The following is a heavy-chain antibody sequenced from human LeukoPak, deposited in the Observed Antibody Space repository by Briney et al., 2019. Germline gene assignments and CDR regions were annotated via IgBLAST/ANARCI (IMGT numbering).Heavy chain of an antibody. CDR3: ARVWGGYYFDY. CDR2: IKQDGSEK. J-gene: IGHJ4*02. CDR1: GFTFSSFW. V-gene: IGHV3-7*01. Sequence: PGGSLRLSCAASGFTFSSFWMSWVRQAPGKGLEWVANIKQDGSEKYYVDSVKGRFTISRDNAKNSLYLQMNSLRAEDTAVYYCARVWGGYYFDYWGQGTLVTVSS. D-gene: IGHD3-16*01.